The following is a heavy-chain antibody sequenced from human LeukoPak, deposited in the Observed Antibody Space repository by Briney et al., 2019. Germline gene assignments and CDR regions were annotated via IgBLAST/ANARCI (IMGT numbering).Heavy chain of an antibody. CDR1: GFTVSSNY. D-gene: IGHD6-19*01. J-gene: IGHJ4*02. CDR2: IRYDGINI. Sequence: PGGSLRLSCAASGFTVSSNYMSWVRQAPGKGLEWVAFIRYDGINIYYADSVKGRFTISRDNSKNTLYLQMNSLRAEDTAVYYCAKTSSGLTDYFDYWGQGTLVTVSS. CDR3: AKTSSGLTDYFDY. V-gene: IGHV3-30*02.